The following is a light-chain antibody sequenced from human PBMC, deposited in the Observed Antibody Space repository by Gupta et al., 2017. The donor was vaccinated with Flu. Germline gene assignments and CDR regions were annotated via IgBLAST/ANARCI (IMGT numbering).Light chain of an antibody. CDR2: QDT. Sequence: SYEMSQPPSVSVSPGQTASIPCAGDELGDKFTSWYQQRAGQSPVLIIYQDTQRPSGIPERFSGSNSGNTATLTISGTQAMDEADYYCQAWDGSSVVFGGGTKLTGL. CDR1: ELGDKF. CDR3: QAWDGSSVV. V-gene: IGLV3-1*01. J-gene: IGLJ2*01.